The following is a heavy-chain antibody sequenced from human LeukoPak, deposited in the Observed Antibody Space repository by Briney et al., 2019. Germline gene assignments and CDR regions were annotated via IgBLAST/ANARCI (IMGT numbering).Heavy chain of an antibody. CDR2: ISGSGGST. CDR3: AKEGSGTVTFPYYFDS. J-gene: IGHJ4*02. Sequence: GGSLRLSCAASGFTFSSYAMSWVRQAPGKGLEWVSAISGSGGSTYYADSVKGRFTISRDNSKNTLCLQMNSLRADDTAVYYCAKEGSGTVTFPYYFDSWGQGTRVTVSS. CDR1: GFTFSSYA. D-gene: IGHD4-11*01. V-gene: IGHV3-23*01.